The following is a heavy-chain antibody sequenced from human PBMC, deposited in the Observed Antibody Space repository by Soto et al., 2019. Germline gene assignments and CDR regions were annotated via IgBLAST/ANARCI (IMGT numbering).Heavy chain of an antibody. CDR3: ARLGIDYTPPALRGMDV. CDR2: IYHSGST. CDR1: CGSISSSNW. Sequence: PSETLSLTCAVSCGSISSSNWWSWVRQPPGKGLEWIGEIYHSGSTNYNPSLKSRVTISVDKSKNQFSLKLSSVTAADTAVYYCARLGIDYTPPALRGMDVWGQGTTVTVSS. V-gene: IGHV4-4*02. D-gene: IGHD4-4*01. J-gene: IGHJ6*02.